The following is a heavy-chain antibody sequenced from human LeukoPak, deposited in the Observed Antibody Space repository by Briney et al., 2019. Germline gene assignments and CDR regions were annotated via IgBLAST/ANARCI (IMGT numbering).Heavy chain of an antibody. CDR2: ISSSSSYI. J-gene: IGHJ4*02. D-gene: IGHD4-17*01. Sequence: GGSLRLSCAASGFTFSSYSMNWVRQAPGKGLEWVSSISSSSSYIYYADSVKGRFTISRGNAKNSLYLQMNSLRAEDTAVYYCARGSEDYGDYEGVYYWGQGTLVTVS. CDR1: GFTFSSYS. V-gene: IGHV3-21*01. CDR3: ARGSEDYGDYEGVYY.